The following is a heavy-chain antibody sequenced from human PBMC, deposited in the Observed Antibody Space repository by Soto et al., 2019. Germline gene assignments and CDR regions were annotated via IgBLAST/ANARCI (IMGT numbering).Heavy chain of an antibody. CDR2: IHYTVST. CDR3: ARSTLDYDFWSGIRP. V-gene: IGHV4-59*01. J-gene: IGHJ5*02. D-gene: IGHD3-3*01. CDR1: GGAISSYY. Sequence: KPSETLSLTCSVSGGAISSYYWTWIRQPPGKGLEWIGYIHYTVSTNYNPSLKSRVSISADPAKSQFSLKLSSVTAADTAVYACARSTLDYDFWSGIRPWGQGTRGTVSS.